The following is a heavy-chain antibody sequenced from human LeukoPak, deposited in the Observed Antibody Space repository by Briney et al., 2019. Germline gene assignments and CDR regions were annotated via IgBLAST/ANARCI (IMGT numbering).Heavy chain of an antibody. CDR1: GCSISSGSYH. D-gene: IGHD3-9*01. J-gene: IGHJ3*02. CDR3: ARDYDILTGEDAFDI. CDR2: IYTSGST. Sequence: PSQTLSLTCTVSGCSISSGSYHWSWIRQPAGKGLEWIGRIYTSGSTNYNPSLKSRVTMSVDTSKNQFSLKLSSVTAADTAVYYCARDYDILTGEDAFDIWGQGTMVTVSS. V-gene: IGHV4-61*02.